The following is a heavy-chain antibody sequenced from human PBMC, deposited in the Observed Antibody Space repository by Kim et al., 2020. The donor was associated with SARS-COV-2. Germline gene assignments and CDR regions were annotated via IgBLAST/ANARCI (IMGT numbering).Heavy chain of an antibody. CDR2: ISGSGGSK. Sequence: GGSLRLSCAASGFTFSSYAMSWVRQAPGKGLEWVSAISGSGGSKYYADSVKGRFTISRDNSKNTLYLQMNSLRAEDTAVYYCAKADIVVVPAAIPGLNWGQGTLVTVSS. CDR1: GFTFSSYA. V-gene: IGHV3-23*01. J-gene: IGHJ4*02. CDR3: AKADIVVVPAAIPGLN. D-gene: IGHD2-2*02.